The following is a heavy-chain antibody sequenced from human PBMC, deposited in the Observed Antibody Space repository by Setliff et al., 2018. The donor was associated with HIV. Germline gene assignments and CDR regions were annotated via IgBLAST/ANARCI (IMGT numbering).Heavy chain of an antibody. Sequence: PSETLSLTCAVYGGSFSGSFWSWIRQPPGKGLEWIGEINHSGNTNYNPSLQSRVTISVDTSKNHFSLRLNSVTAADTAVYYCAKVFHTYGFFNYWGQGTSVTVSS. D-gene: IGHD5-18*01. CDR2: INHSGNT. J-gene: IGHJ4*02. CDR3: AKVFHTYGFFNY. V-gene: IGHV4-34*01. CDR1: GGSFSGSF.